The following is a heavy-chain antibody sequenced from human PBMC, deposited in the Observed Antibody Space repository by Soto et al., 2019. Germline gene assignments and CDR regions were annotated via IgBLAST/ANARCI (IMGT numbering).Heavy chain of an antibody. D-gene: IGHD7-27*01. CDR1: GLTFSNYA. V-gene: IGHV3-23*01. CDR3: AKGRGVWDYMDV. Sequence: EVQLLESGGGLVQPGGSLRLSCAASGLTFSNYAMNWVRQAPGKGLEWVSVISGSGGSTYYAHSVKGRFIISRDNSQNTLYLQMNSLRAEDTAVYYCAKGRGVWDYMDVWGKGTTVTVSS. J-gene: IGHJ6*03. CDR2: ISGSGGST.